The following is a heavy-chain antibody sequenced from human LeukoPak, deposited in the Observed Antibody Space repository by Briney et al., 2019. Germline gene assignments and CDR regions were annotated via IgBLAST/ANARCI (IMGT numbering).Heavy chain of an antibody. V-gene: IGHV3-7*01. Sequence: PGGSLRLSCAASGVTFSSYWISWVRQAPGKGLEWVANIKQDGSEKYYVDSVKGRFTISRDNAKNSLYLQMNSLRAEDTAVYYCRVLRYFDWIYFGYWGQGTLVAVSS. CDR1: GVTFSSYW. J-gene: IGHJ4*02. CDR3: RVLRYFDWIYFGY. D-gene: IGHD3-9*01. CDR2: IKQDGSEK.